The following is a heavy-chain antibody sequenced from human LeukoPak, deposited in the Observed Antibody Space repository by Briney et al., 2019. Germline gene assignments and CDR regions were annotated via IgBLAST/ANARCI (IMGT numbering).Heavy chain of an antibody. J-gene: IGHJ4*02. D-gene: IGHD3-10*01. CDR2: IYYSGST. V-gene: IGHV4-59*08. Sequence: ASETLSLTCTVSGGSISSYYWSWIRQPPGKGLEWIGYIYYSGSTNYNPSLKSRVTISVDTSKNQFSLKLSSVTDADTAVYYCARFGSNPYYFDYWGQGTLVTVSS. CDR3: ARFGSNPYYFDY. CDR1: GGSISSYY.